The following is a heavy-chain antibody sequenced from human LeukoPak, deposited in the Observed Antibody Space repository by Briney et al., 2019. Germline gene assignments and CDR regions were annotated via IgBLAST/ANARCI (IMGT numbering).Heavy chain of an antibody. D-gene: IGHD3-16*01. CDR1: GFTFSAND. CDR3: LRQGVGDPPR. CDR2: IYAGGSSSA. Sequence: GGSLRLSCAASGFTFSANDMSWVRQARGKGLEWVSLIYAGGSSSACYADSGKGRFTASRHDSKNTLDLQMHGLRADDTAVYYCLRQGVGDPPRWGQGTLVTVSS. J-gene: IGHJ4*02. V-gene: IGHV3-53*04.